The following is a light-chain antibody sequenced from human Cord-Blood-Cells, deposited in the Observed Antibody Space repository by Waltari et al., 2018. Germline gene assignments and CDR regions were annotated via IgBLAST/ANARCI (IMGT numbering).Light chain of an antibody. J-gene: IGKJ4*01. Sequence: AIRMTQSPSSLSASTGDRVTITCRASQGISSYLAWYQQKPGKAPKLLIYAASTLQSGVPTRFSGSGSGTDCTLTISCLQSEDFANYYCQQYYSYPLTFGGGTKVEIK. CDR1: QGISSY. V-gene: IGKV1-8*01. CDR2: AAS. CDR3: QQYYSYPLT.